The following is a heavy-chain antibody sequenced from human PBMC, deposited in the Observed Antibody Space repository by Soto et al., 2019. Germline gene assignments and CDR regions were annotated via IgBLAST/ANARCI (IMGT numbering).Heavy chain of an antibody. J-gene: IGHJ4*02. CDR2: INVGNGNT. Sequence: ASVKVSCKASGYTFTSYPMHWVRQAPAQRPEWMGWINVGNGNTKYSQTFQGRVTITRDTSASTAYMELSSLRSEDTAVYYCARTESTVITSVEYYFDYWGQGTLVTV. V-gene: IGHV1-3*01. CDR1: GYTFTSYP. D-gene: IGHD4-17*01. CDR3: ARTESTVITSVEYYFDY.